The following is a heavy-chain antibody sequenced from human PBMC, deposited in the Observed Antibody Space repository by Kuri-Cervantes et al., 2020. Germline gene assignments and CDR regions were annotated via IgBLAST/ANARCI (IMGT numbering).Heavy chain of an antibody. V-gene: IGHV3-21*01. CDR2: ISSSSSYI. D-gene: IGHD1-26*01. CDR1: GFTFSSYS. J-gene: IGHJ6*02. Sequence: GESLKISCAASGFTFSSYSMNWVRQAPGKGLEWVSSISSSSSYIYYADSVKGRFTISRDNSKNTLYLQMNSLRAEDTAVYYCARERIEWELLSGMDVWGQGTTVTVSS. CDR3: ARERIEWELLSGMDV.